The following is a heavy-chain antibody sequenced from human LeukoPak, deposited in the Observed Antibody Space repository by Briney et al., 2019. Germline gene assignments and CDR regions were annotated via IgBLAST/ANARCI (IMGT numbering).Heavy chain of an antibody. V-gene: IGHV3-23*01. CDR2: ISGSGGST. CDR1: GFTFSSYA. D-gene: IGHD2-2*02. J-gene: IGHJ6*02. CDR3: AKSSTRYCSSTSCYTDYGMDV. Sequence: PGGSLRLSCAASGFTFSSYAMSWVRQAPGKGLERVSAISGSGGSTYYADSVKGRFTISRDNSKNTLYLQMNSLRAEDTAVYYCAKSSTRYCSSTSCYTDYGMDVWGQGTTVTVSS.